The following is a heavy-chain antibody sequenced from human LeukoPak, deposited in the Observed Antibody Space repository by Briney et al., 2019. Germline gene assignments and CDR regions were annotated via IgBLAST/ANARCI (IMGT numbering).Heavy chain of an antibody. V-gene: IGHV3-66*01. CDR3: ARAVPAASFY. CDR1: GFTVSSHY. CDR2: IYSGGST. J-gene: IGHJ4*02. Sequence: GGSLRLSCAASGFTVSSHYMSWVRQAPGKGLEWVSIIYSGGSTYYADSVKGRFTISRDNSKNALYLQMNGLRAEDTAVYYCARAVPAASFYWGQGTLVTVSS. D-gene: IGHD2-2*01.